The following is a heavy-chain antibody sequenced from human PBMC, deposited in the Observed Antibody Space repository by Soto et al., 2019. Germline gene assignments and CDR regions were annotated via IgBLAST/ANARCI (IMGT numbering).Heavy chain of an antibody. CDR3: ARAGDNFDY. CDR1: GGSFSGYY. CDR2: INHSGST. Sequence: ETLSLTCAVYGGSFSGYYWSWIRQPPGKGLEWIGEINHSGSTNYNPSLKSRVTISVDTSKKQFSLKLSSVTAADTAVYYCARAGDNFDYWGQGTLVTVSS. J-gene: IGHJ4*02. V-gene: IGHV4-34*01.